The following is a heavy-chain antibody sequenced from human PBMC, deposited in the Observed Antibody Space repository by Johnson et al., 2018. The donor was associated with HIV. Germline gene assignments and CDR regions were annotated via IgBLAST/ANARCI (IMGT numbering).Heavy chain of an antibody. D-gene: IGHD4-17*01. CDR1: GFTFSSYG. J-gene: IGHJ3*01. Sequence: VQLVESGGGVVQPGRSLRLSCAASGFTFSSYGMHWVRQAPGKGLEWVAVIWYDGSNKYYADSVKGRFTISRDNSKNTLYLKMNSLRAEDTAVYYCGRDPNGDYIGAFEFWGQGTMVTVSS. V-gene: IGHV3-33*01. CDR2: IWYDGSNK. CDR3: GRDPNGDYIGAFEF.